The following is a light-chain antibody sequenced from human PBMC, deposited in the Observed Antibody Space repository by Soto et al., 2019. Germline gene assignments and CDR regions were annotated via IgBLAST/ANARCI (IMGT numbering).Light chain of an antibody. Sequence: DIQMTQSPSTLSASVGDRVTITCRASQNIERWLAWYQQKPGKAPKLLLYDVSSLESGVPSRFSGSGSGTEFILTINGLQTDDFATYFCQQFQSGTWTFGQGAKVDIK. CDR3: QQFQSGTWT. J-gene: IGKJ1*01. CDR2: DVS. CDR1: QNIERW. V-gene: IGKV1-5*01.